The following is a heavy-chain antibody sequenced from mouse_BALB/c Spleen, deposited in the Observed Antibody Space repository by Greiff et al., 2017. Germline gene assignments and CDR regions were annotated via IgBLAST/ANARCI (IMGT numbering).Heavy chain of an antibody. D-gene: IGHD1-1*01. Sequence: EVQLQESGPGLVKPSQSLSLTCTVTGYSITSDYAWNWIRQFPGNKLEWMGYISYSGSTSYNPSLKSRISITRDTSKNQFFLQLNSVTTEDTATYYCARSDYYERFAYWGQGTLVTVSA. CDR3: ARSDYYERFAY. CDR1: GYSITSDYA. CDR2: ISYSGST. V-gene: IGHV3-2*02. J-gene: IGHJ3*01.